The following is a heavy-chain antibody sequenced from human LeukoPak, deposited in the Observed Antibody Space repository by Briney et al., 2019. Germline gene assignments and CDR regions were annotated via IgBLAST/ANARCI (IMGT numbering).Heavy chain of an antibody. CDR2: ISNHGTT. J-gene: IGHJ4*02. CDR1: GFTFSSYG. V-gene: IGHV3-23*03. CDR3: ATSFGPVIAAAGTGAD. D-gene: IGHD6-13*01. Sequence: GGSLRLSCAASGFTFSSYGMSWVRQAPGMGLECVSVISNHGTTYYADSVKGRFTISRDNSKNTLYLQMNSLRAEDTAVYYCATSFGPVIAAAGTGADWGQGTLVTVSS.